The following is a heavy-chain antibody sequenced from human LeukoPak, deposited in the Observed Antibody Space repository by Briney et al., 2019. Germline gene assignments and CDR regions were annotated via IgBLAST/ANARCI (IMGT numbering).Heavy chain of an antibody. CDR1: GYTFTNFD. J-gene: IGHJ5*02. D-gene: IGHD6-6*01. Sequence: ASVKVSCKASGYTFTNFDINWVRQAPGQGLEWMGWINPNSGGTNYAQKFQGRVTMTRETSISTAYMELSRLRSDDTAVYYCARDPGEYSSSSGNWFDPWGQGTLVTVSS. CDR2: INPNSGGT. V-gene: IGHV1-2*02. CDR3: ARDPGEYSSSSGNWFDP.